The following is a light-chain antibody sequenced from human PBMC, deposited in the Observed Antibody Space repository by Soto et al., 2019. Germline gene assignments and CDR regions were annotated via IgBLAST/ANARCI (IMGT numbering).Light chain of an antibody. CDR1: GSNVGGYNY. Sequence: QSALTQPASVSGSPGQSITISCTGTGSNVGGYNYVAWHQQYPGKAPKLMIYEVSNRPSGVSNRFSGSKSGNTASLTISGLQAEDEAYYYCSSYTSSTTVVFGGGTQVTVL. J-gene: IGLJ2*01. V-gene: IGLV2-14*01. CDR2: EVS. CDR3: SSYTSSTTVV.